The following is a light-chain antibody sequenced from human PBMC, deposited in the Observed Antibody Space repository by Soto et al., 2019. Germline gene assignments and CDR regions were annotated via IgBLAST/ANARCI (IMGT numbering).Light chain of an antibody. J-gene: IGKJ1*01. Sequence: EIVMTQSPATLSVSPGERVTLSCRASQSVSSNLAWYQYIPGQAPRLLIYAASTRATDIPARFSGSGSGTEFTLTISSLQSEDFAVYYCQQYNNWTPWTFGQGTKV. CDR2: AAS. CDR3: QQYNNWTPWT. V-gene: IGKV3-15*01. CDR1: QSVSSN.